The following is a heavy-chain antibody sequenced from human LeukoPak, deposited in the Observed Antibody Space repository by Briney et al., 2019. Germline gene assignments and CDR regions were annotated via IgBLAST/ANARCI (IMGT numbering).Heavy chain of an antibody. CDR1: GGSFSGYY. Sequence: SETLSLTCAVYGGSFSGYYWSWIRQPPGKGLEWIGEINHSGSTNYNPSLKSRVTISVDTSKNQFSLKLSSVTAADTTVYYCTRLSSYGEYVDCWGQGALVTVSS. CDR2: INHSGST. J-gene: IGHJ4*02. CDR3: TRLSSYGEYVDC. D-gene: IGHD4-17*01. V-gene: IGHV4-34*01.